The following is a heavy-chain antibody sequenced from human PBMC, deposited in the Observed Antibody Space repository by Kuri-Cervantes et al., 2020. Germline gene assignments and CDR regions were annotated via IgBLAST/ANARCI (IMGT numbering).Heavy chain of an antibody. J-gene: IGHJ6*02. CDR3: ARRALTYYDFWSGYFSYYYYGMDV. D-gene: IGHD3-3*01. CDR1: GYTFTSYY. CDR2: INPSGGST. Sequence: ASVKVSCKASGYTFTSYYMHWVRQAPGQGLEWMGIINPSGGSTSYAQKFQGRVTMTRNTSISTAYMELSSLRSEDTAVYYCARRALTYYDFWSGYFSYYYYGMDVWGQGTTVTVSS. V-gene: IGHV1-46*01.